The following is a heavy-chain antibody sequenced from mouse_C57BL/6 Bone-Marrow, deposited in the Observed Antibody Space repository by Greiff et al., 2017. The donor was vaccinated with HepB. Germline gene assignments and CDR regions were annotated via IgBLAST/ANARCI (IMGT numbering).Heavy chain of an antibody. CDR3: ARSYGSSFYAMDY. J-gene: IGHJ4*01. V-gene: IGHV7-3*01. D-gene: IGHD1-1*01. CDR1: GFTFTDYY. CDR2: IRNKANGYTT. Sequence: EVKVVESGGGLVQPGGSLSLSCAASGFTFTDYYMSWVRQPPGKALEWLGFIRNKANGYTTEYSASVKGRFTISRDNSQSILYLQMNALRAEDSATYYCARSYGSSFYAMDYWGQGTSVTVSS.